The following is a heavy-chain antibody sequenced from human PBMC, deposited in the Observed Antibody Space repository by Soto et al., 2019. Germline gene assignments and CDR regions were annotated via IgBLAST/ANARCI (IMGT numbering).Heavy chain of an antibody. CDR2: ISSSSSTI. D-gene: IGHD3-3*01. CDR1: GFTFSSYS. V-gene: IGHV3-48*01. CDR3: ARDYDFWVYMDV. Sequence: PGGSLRLSCAASGFTFSSYSMNWVRQAPGKGLEWVSYISSSSSTIYYADSVKGRFTISRDNAKNSLYLQMNCLRAEDTAVYYCARDYDFWVYMDVWGKGTTVTVSS. J-gene: IGHJ6*03.